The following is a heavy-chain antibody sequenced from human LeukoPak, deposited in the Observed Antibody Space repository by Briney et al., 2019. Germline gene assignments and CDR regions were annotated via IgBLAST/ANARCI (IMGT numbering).Heavy chain of an antibody. D-gene: IGHD3-16*01. CDR1: GFTFSSYA. CDR2: ISYDGSNK. J-gene: IGHJ4*02. V-gene: IGHV3-30*04. Sequence: GRSLRLSCAASGFTFSSYAMHWVRQAPGKGLEWVAVISYDGSNKYYADSVKGRFTISRDNSKNTLYLQMNSLRAEDTAVYYCAKAPGGIVGYWGQGTLVTVSS. CDR3: AKAPGGIVGY.